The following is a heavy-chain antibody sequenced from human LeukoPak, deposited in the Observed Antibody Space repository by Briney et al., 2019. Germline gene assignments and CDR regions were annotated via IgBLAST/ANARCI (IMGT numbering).Heavy chain of an antibody. CDR1: GFTFSSYS. CDR3: ARDSTEGSGYYY. CDR2: ISSSSSYI. V-gene: IGHV3-21*01. Sequence: GGSLRLSCAASGFTFSSYSMNWVRQAPGKGLEWVSSISSSSSYIYYADSVKGRFTISRDNAKNSLYLQMSSLRAEDTAVYYCARDSTEGSGYYYWGQGTLVTVSS. J-gene: IGHJ4*02. D-gene: IGHD3-22*01.